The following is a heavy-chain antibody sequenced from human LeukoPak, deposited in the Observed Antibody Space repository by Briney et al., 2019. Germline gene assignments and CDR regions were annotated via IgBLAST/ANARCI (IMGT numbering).Heavy chain of an antibody. Sequence: PGGSLRLSCAASGFTFSSYSMNWVRQAPGKGLEWVSYISSSSSTIYYADSVKGRFTISIDNAKNSLYLQMNSLRAEDTAVYYCARIGIAAAGTIDYWGQGTLVTVSS. CDR1: GFTFSSYS. J-gene: IGHJ4*02. CDR2: ISSSSSTI. D-gene: IGHD6-13*01. V-gene: IGHV3-48*04. CDR3: ARIGIAAAGTIDY.